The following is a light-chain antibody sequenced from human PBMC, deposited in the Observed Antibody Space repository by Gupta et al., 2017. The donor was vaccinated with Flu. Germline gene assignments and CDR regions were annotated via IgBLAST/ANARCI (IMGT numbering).Light chain of an antibody. Sequence: VQKFRTTCNGDSVGSYYASWSQQKTLQAPVLVIYGKNNRHAGIPERFSGSSSGNTASLTVTGAQAEDEADYYCNSRDRSGNHLVFGGGTKLTVL. J-gene: IGLJ3*02. CDR3: NSRDRSGNHLV. V-gene: IGLV3-19*01. CDR2: GKN. CDR1: SVGSYY.